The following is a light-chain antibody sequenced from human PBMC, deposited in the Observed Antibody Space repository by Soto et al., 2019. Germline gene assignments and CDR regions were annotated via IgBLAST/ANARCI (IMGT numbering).Light chain of an antibody. V-gene: IGLV2-14*01. CDR2: DVS. Sequence: QSALTQPASVSGSPGQSITISCTGTSSDVGGYNYVSWYQQHPGKAPKLMIYDVSNRPSGVSNRFSGSKSGNTASLTISGLQAEDEADYYCSSYSSSNISVFGTGTKVTVL. CDR3: SSYSSSNISV. J-gene: IGLJ1*01. CDR1: SSDVGGYNY.